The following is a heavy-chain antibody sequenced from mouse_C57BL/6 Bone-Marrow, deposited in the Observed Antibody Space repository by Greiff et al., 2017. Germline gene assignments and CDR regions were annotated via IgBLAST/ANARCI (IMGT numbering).Heavy chain of an antibody. J-gene: IGHJ2*01. Sequence: EVQLQQSGPELVKPGDSVKISCKASGYSFTGYFMNWVMQSHGKSLEWIGRINPYNGDTFYNQKFKGKATLTVDESSSTAHMELRSLTSADSAVYYCARKSITTVVAPYFDYWGQGTTLTVSS. D-gene: IGHD1-1*01. CDR1: GYSFTGYF. V-gene: IGHV1-20*01. CDR2: INPYNGDT. CDR3: ARKSITTVVAPYFDY.